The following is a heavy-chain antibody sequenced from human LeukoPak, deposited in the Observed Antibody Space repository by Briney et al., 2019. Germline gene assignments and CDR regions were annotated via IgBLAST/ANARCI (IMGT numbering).Heavy chain of an antibody. CDR2: IRYDGSNK. J-gene: IGHJ4*02. V-gene: IGHV3-30*02. D-gene: IGHD6-19*01. CDR3: AHVMRTGWYPLE. Sequence: GGSLRLSCAASGFTFSSYGMHWVRQAPGKGLEWVAFIRYDGSNKYYADSVKGRFTISRDNSKNTLYLQMNSLRAEDTAVYYCAHVMRTGWYPLEWGQGTLVTVSS. CDR1: GFTFSSYG.